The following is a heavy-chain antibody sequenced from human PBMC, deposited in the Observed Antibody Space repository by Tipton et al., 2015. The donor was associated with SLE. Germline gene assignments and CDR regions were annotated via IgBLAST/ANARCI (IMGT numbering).Heavy chain of an antibody. D-gene: IGHD4-23*01. J-gene: IGHJ3*02. CDR2: IYYSGST. V-gene: IGHV4-61*10. CDR1: GGSISSGSYY. CDR3: ARGLLTTVVTPKGAFDI. Sequence: TLSLTCTVSGGSISSGSYYWSWIRQPAGKGLEWIGYIYYSGSTNYNPSLKSRVTISVDTSKNQFSLKLSSVTAADTAVYYCARGLLTTVVTPKGAFDIWGQGTMVTVSS.